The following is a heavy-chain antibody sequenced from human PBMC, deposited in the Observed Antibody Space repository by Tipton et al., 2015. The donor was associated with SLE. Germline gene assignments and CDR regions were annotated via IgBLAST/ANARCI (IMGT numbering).Heavy chain of an antibody. D-gene: IGHD6-19*01. V-gene: IGHV4-34*01. J-gene: IGHJ4*02. CDR2: INHSGST. CDR3: ARGQHRSGWY. CDR1: GGSFSGYY. Sequence: LRLSCAVYGGSFSGYYWSWTRQPPGKGLEWIGEINHSGSTNYNPSLKSRVTISVDTSKNQFSLKLSSVTAADTAVYYCARGQHRSGWYWGQGTLVTVSS.